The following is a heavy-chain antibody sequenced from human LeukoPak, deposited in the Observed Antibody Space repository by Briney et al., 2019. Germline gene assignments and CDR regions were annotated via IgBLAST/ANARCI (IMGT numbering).Heavy chain of an antibody. Sequence: PGGSLRLSCAASGFTFSNYWMDWVRQSPGKGLEWVAVIWYDGSNKYYADSVKGRFTISRDNSKNTLYLQMNSLRADDTAVYYCAKAEALVRPGFDYWGQGTLVTVSS. V-gene: IGHV3-33*08. J-gene: IGHJ4*02. CDR3: AKAEALVRPGFDY. CDR1: GFTFSNYW. CDR2: IWYDGSNK. D-gene: IGHD6-6*01.